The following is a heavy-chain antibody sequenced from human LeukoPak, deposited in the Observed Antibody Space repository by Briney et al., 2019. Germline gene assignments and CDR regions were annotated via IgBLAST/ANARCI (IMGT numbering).Heavy chain of an antibody. J-gene: IGHJ4*02. CDR3: ARDYGTTVTTNTYYFDY. D-gene: IGHD4-17*01. CDR2: IIPIFGTA. V-gene: IGHV1-69*13. CDR1: GYTFTSYG. Sequence: SVKFSCKASGYTFTSYGISWVRQAPGQGLEWMGGIIPIFGTANYAQKFQGRVTITADESTSTAYMELSSLRSEDTAVYYCARDYGTTVTTNTYYFDYWGQGTLVTVSS.